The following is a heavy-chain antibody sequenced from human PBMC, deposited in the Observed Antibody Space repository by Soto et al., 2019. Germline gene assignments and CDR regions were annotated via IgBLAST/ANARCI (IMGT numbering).Heavy chain of an antibody. CDR3: AKDGKIAAAGTWVKYFDY. Sequence: AXGSLRLCCAASGFTFSSYAMSWVRQAPGKGLEWVSAISGSGDKTYYADSVKGRITISRDNSKNTLYLQMNSLRAEDTAVYYCAKDGKIAAAGTWVKYFDYWGQGPLVTVSS. V-gene: IGHV3-23*01. D-gene: IGHD6-13*01. J-gene: IGHJ4*02. CDR2: ISGSGDKT. CDR1: GFTFSSYA.